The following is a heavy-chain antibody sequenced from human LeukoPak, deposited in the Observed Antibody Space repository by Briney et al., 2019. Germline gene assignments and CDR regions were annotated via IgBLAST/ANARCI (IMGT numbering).Heavy chain of an antibody. CDR3: ARRSPYYYYMDV. CDR2: ISHSGST. D-gene: IGHD3-10*01. Sequence: SETLSLTCAVYGGSFSGYYWSWIRQSPGKGLEWIGEISHSGSTNYNPSLKSRVTVSAYTSKNQFSLKLSSVTAADTAVYYCARRSPYYYYMDVWGKGTTVTVSS. J-gene: IGHJ6*03. CDR1: GGSFSGYY. V-gene: IGHV4-34*01.